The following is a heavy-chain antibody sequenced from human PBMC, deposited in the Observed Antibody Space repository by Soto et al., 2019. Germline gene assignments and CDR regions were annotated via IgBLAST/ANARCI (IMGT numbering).Heavy chain of an antibody. CDR3: AKDHLTTTVTTVGY. Sequence: QVQLVESGGGVVQPGRCLRLSCAASGFTFSNYGMHWVRQAPGKGLEWVAVISYHGSDKYYADSVKGRFTISRDNSKNTLYLQMDSLRAEDTAVYYCAKDHLTTTVTTVGYWGQGTLVTVSS. CDR2: ISYHGSDK. D-gene: IGHD4-17*01. J-gene: IGHJ4*02. V-gene: IGHV3-30*18. CDR1: GFTFSNYG.